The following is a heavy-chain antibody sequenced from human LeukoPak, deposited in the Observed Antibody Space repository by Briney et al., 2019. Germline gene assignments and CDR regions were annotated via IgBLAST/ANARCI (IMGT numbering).Heavy chain of an antibody. CDR2: ISPSGGST. Sequence: AXVKVSCKASGYTFTSYYMHWVRQAPGQGLEWMGIISPSGGSTSYAQKFQGRVTMTRDTSTSTVYMELSSLRSEDTAVYYCAVTLEWLKWGAFDIWGQGTMVTVSS. J-gene: IGHJ3*02. D-gene: IGHD3-3*01. CDR3: AVTLEWLKWGAFDI. V-gene: IGHV1-46*03. CDR1: GYTFTSYY.